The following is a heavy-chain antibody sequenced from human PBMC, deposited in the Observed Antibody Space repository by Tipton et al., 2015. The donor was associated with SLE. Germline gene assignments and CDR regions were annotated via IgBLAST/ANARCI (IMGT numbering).Heavy chain of an antibody. CDR1: GYTFNAYY. CDR2: INPNSGGT. J-gene: IGHJ4*02. Sequence: QLVQSGAEVKKPGASVKVSCKASGYTFNAYYMHWVRQAPGQGLEWMGWINPNSGGTNYAQKFQGRVTMTRDTSISTAYMELSRLRSDDTAVYYCARDPGGDTAMVDYWGQGTLVTVSS. V-gene: IGHV1-2*02. CDR3: ARDPGGDTAMVDY. D-gene: IGHD5-18*01.